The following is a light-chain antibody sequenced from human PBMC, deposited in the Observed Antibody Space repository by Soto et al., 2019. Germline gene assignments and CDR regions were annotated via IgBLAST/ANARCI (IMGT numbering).Light chain of an antibody. CDR2: GNS. CDR3: QSYDSSLHVV. J-gene: IGLJ2*01. CDR1: SSNIGAGYD. Sequence: QSVLTQPPSVSGAPGQRVTISCTGSSSNIGAGYDVHWYRQLPGTAPKLLIYGNSNRPSGVPDRFSGSKSDTSASLAITGLQAEDEADYYCQSYDSSLHVVFGGGTKLTVL. V-gene: IGLV1-40*01.